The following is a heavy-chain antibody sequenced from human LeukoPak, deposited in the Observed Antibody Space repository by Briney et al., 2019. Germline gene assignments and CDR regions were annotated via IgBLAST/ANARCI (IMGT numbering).Heavy chain of an antibody. V-gene: IGHV3-66*01. CDR3: ASGFWGNYYDSSGYPFDY. Sequence: GGSLRLSCAASGFTVSSNYMSWVRQAPGKGLEWVSVIYSGGSTYYADSVKGRFTISGDNSKNTLYLQMNSLRAEDTAVYYCASGFWGNYYDSSGYPFDYWGQGTLVTVSS. CDR2: IYSGGST. J-gene: IGHJ4*02. D-gene: IGHD3-22*01. CDR1: GFTVSSNY.